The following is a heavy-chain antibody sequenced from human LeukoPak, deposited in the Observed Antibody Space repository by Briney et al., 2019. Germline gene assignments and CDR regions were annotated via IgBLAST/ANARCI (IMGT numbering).Heavy chain of an antibody. V-gene: IGHV3-48*03. J-gene: IGHJ4*02. CDR1: GFTFSSCE. D-gene: IGHD2-21*02. CDR3: AKDDDAVTPTYFDY. Sequence: GGSLRRSCAASGFTFSSCEMNWVRQAPGKGLEWLSYISNSGSSKYYADSVRGRFTISRDNSKNTLYLQMNSLRVEDTATYYCAKDDDAVTPTYFDYWGQGNLVTVSS. CDR2: ISNSGSSK.